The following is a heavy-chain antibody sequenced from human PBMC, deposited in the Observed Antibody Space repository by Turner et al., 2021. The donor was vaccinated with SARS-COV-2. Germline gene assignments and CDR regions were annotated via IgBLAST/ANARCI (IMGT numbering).Heavy chain of an antibody. CDR2: ISHSGST. V-gene: IGHV4-34*01. D-gene: IGHD2-21*02. CDR1: GGSFSGYY. J-gene: IGHJ6*02. CDR3: ARVNYGGVTVRDYYSYYGMDV. Sequence: QVQLQQWGAGLLKPSETLSLTCAAYGGSFSGYYWCWIRQSPGKGLEWIGEISHSGSTTYNPSLKRRVTLSVDRSKIQFSLRLSSVTAADTAVYYCARVNYGGVTVRDYYSYYGMDVWGQGTTVTVS.